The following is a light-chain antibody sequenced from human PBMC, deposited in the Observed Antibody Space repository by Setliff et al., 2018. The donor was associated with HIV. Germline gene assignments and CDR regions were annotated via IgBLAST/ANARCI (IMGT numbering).Light chain of an antibody. Sequence: QSALTQPASVSGSPGQSITISCTGSSSDIGTYHYVSWYQQHPGKAPKLLICDVDNRPSGVSNRFSGSKSGNTASLTISGLQTADEADYYCSSYTTSSTYVFGPGTKV. CDR2: DVD. CDR1: SSDIGTYHY. V-gene: IGLV2-14*03. J-gene: IGLJ1*01. CDR3: SSYTTSSTYV.